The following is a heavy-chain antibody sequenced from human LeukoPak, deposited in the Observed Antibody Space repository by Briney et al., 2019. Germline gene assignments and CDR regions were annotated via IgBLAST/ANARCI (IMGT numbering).Heavy chain of an antibody. V-gene: IGHV3-7*03. CDR2: IKYDGTEK. J-gene: IGHJ4*02. CDR1: GFTFSSYW. Sequence: GGSLRLSCAVSGFTFSSYWMSWVRQAPGKGLEWVANIKYDGTEKYYADSVKGRFTIFRDKAENSLHLQMNSLRGEDTAVYYCARGGYRYGLGFWSQGTLVTVSS. D-gene: IGHD5-18*01. CDR3: ARGGYRYGLGF.